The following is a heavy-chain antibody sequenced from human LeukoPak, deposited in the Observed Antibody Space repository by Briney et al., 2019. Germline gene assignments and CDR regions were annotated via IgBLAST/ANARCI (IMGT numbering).Heavy chain of an antibody. CDR1: GGSFSGYY. CDR3: ARGARITIFGVVISYWYFDL. Sequence: SETLSLTCAVYGGSFSGYYWSWIRQPPGKGLEWIGEINHSGSTSYNPSLKSRVTISVDTSKNQFSLKLSSVTAADTAVYYCARGARITIFGVVISYWYFDLWGRGTLVTVSS. V-gene: IGHV4-34*01. J-gene: IGHJ2*01. D-gene: IGHD3-3*01. CDR2: INHSGST.